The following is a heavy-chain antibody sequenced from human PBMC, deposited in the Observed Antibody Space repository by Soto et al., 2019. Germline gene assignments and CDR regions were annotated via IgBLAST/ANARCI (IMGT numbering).Heavy chain of an antibody. CDR2: IYHSGST. J-gene: IGHJ4*02. D-gene: IGHD3-22*01. Sequence: SETLSLTCAVSGASLSSGGYSWSWIRQPPGKGLECIGYIYHSGSTYYNPSLKSRVSISLDKSKNQFSLKLSSVTAADTAVFFFSRSSQYSYDSSEGNFDSWGRGTLVTVSS. V-gene: IGHV4-30-2*01. CDR1: GASLSSGGYS. CDR3: SRSSQYSYDSSEGNFDS.